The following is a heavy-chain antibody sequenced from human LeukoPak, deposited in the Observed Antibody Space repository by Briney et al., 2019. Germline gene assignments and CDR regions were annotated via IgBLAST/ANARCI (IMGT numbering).Heavy chain of an antibody. CDR1: GFTFSNYW. Sequence: GGSLRLSCAASGFTFSNYWMSWVRQAPGKGLEWVSSISSSSSYIYYADSVKGRFTISRDNAKNSLYLQMNSLRAEDTAVYYCARDNCSSTSCYFYYYYYMDVWGKGTTVTVSS. CDR2: ISSSSSYI. CDR3: ARDNCSSTSCYFYYYYYMDV. V-gene: IGHV3-21*01. D-gene: IGHD2-2*01. J-gene: IGHJ6*03.